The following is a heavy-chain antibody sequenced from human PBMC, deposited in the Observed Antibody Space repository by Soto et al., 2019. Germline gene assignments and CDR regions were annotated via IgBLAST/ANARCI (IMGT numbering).Heavy chain of an antibody. D-gene: IGHD4-17*01. CDR1: GGTFSSYA. V-gene: IGHV1-69*13. Sequence: ASVKVSCKASGGTFSSYAISWVRQAPGQGLEWMGGIIPIFGTANYAQKFQGRVTITADESTSTAYMELSSLRSEDTAVYYCASYSDYGGNSLTSGKEKKYFQHWGQGTLVTVSS. CDR2: IIPIFGTA. J-gene: IGHJ1*01. CDR3: ASYSDYGGNSLTSGKEKKYFQH.